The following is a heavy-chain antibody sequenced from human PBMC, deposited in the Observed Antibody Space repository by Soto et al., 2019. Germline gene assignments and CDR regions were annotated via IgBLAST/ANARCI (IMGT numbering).Heavy chain of an antibody. CDR3: AKDQLQLPDY. V-gene: IGHV3-30*18. J-gene: IGHJ4*02. CDR1: VFTFSIYG. Sequence: WGSLLVSCATSVFTFSIYGMPWVRQAPGKGLEWVAVISYDGSNKYYADSVKGRFTISRDNSKNTLYLQMNSLRAEDTAVYYCAKDQLQLPDYWGQGTLVTVSS. D-gene: IGHD2-2*01. CDR2: ISYDGSNK.